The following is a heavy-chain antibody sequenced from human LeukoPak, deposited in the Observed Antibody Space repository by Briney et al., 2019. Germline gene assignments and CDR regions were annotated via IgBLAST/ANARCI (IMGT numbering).Heavy chain of an antibody. CDR3: ARSRVGLFWFDP. J-gene: IGHJ5*02. CDR2: IHYVGST. V-gene: IGHV4-39*01. D-gene: IGHD1-26*01. CDR1: GGSFSNYNYY. Sequence: SETLSLTCTDSGGSFSNYNYYWGWIRQSPGKGLGWIGSIHYVGSTYYNPSLKSRVTISVDTSKNQFSLNLSSVTAADTAVYYCARSRVGLFWFDPWGQGTLVTVSS.